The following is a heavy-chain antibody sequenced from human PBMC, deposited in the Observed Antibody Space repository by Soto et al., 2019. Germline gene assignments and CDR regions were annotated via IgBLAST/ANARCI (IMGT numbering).Heavy chain of an antibody. D-gene: IGHD1-20*01. V-gene: IGHV4-59*01. J-gene: IGHJ4*02. CDR2: VHDSGST. Sequence: SETLSLTCSVSGDAISNYYWSWIRQTPGKGLEWIGCVHDSGSTDYNPSLKGRVTMSLHTSKRQFSLNLSSVTAADSATYYCARGTRALITSFFAYWGQGIPVTVSS. CDR3: ARGTRALITSFFAY. CDR1: GDAISNYY.